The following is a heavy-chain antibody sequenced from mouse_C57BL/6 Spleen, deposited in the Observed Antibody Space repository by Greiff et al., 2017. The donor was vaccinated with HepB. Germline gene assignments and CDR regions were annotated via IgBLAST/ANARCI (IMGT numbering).Heavy chain of an antibody. CDR2: IRNKANGYTT. Sequence: EVHLVESGGGLVQPGGSLSLSCAASGFTFTDYYMSWVRQPPGKALEWLGFIRNKANGYTTEYSASVKGRFTISRDNSQSILYLQMNALRAEDSATYYCARFPNWDRNYFVYWGQGTTLTVSS. CDR3: ARFPNWDRNYFVY. J-gene: IGHJ2*01. D-gene: IGHD4-1*02. V-gene: IGHV7-3*01. CDR1: GFTFTDYY.